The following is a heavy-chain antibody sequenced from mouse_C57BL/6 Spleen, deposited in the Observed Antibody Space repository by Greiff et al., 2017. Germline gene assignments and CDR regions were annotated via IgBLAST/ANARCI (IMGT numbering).Heavy chain of an antibody. CDR2: IRSKSNNYAT. D-gene: IGHD1-1*01. J-gene: IGHJ1*03. CDR3: VRNYGSSWYFDV. Sequence: EVKLMESGGGLVQPKGSLKLSCAASGFSFNTYAMNWVRQAPGKGLEWVARIRSKSNNYATYYADSVKDRFTISRDDSESMLYLQMNNLKTEDTAMYYCVRNYGSSWYFDVWGTGTTVTVSS. V-gene: IGHV10-1*01. CDR1: GFSFNTYA.